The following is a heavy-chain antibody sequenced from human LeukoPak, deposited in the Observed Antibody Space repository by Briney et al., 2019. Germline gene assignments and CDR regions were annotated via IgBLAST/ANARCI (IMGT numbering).Heavy chain of an antibody. CDR3: AKDYYGSGRLFDY. J-gene: IGHJ4*02. V-gene: IGHV3-23*01. D-gene: IGHD3-10*01. CDR2: ISGSGGST. CDR1: GFTFSSYA. Sequence: GGSLRPSCAASGFTFSSYAMSWVRQAPGKGLEWVSAISGSGGSTYYADSVKGRFTISRDNSKNTLYLQMNSLRAEDTAVYYCAKDYYGSGRLFDYWGQGTLVTVSS.